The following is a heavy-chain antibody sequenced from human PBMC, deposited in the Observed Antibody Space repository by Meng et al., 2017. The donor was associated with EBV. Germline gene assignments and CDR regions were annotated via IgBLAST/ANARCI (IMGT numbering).Heavy chain of an antibody. V-gene: IGHV1-18*01. CDR3: ACRGDRTDY. Sequence: RVQDVAGVKRPGASVKVSCKASGYTFTSYGISWVRQAPGQGLEWMGWISAYNGNTNYAQKLQGRVTMTTDTSTSTAYMELRSLRSDNTAVYYCACRGDRTDYWGQGTLVTVSS. CDR1: GYTFTSYG. D-gene: IGHD2-21*02. J-gene: IGHJ4*02. CDR2: ISAYNGNT.